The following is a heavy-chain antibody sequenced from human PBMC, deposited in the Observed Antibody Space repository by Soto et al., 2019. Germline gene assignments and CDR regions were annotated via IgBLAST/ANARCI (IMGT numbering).Heavy chain of an antibody. CDR3: AGYTSSWYSDDFDI. CDR2: IYYSGST. V-gene: IGHV4-59*01. D-gene: IGHD6-13*01. CDR1: GGSISSYY. Sequence: SETLSLTCTVSGGSISSYYWSWIRQPPGEGLEWIGYIYYSGSTNYNPSLKSRVTISVDTSKNQFSLKLSSVTAADTAVYYCAGYTSSWYSDDFDIWGQGTMVTVSS. J-gene: IGHJ3*02.